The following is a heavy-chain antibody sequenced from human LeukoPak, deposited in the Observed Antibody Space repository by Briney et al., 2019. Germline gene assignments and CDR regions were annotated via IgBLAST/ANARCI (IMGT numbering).Heavy chain of an antibody. CDR1: GFTFSSYA. CDR3: AKQLGYCSDGSCYFPY. Sequence: PGGSLRLSCAASGFTFSSYAMHWVRQAPGKGLEWVAVISYDGSNKYYADPVKGRFTISRDNSKSTLCLQMNSLRAEDTAVYYCAKQLGYCSDGSCYFPYWGQGTLVTVSS. D-gene: IGHD2-15*01. V-gene: IGHV3-30-3*02. CDR2: ISYDGSNK. J-gene: IGHJ4*02.